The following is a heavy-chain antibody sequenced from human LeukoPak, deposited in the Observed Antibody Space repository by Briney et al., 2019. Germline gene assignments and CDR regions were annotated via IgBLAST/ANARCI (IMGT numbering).Heavy chain of an antibody. Sequence: ASVKVSCKASGYTFTSYAMHWVRQAPGQRLEWMGWINAGNGNTKYSQKFQGRVTITRDTSASTAYMELSSLRSEDTVVYYCARDLVQQQLVGVDYWGQGTLVTVSS. CDR2: INAGNGNT. CDR1: GYTFTSYA. V-gene: IGHV1-3*01. CDR3: ARDLVQQQLVGVDY. D-gene: IGHD6-13*01. J-gene: IGHJ4*02.